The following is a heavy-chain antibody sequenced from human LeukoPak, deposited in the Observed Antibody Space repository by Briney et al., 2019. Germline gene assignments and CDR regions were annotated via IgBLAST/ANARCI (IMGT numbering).Heavy chain of an antibody. CDR2: IYYSGST. CDR1: GGSISSYY. V-gene: IGHV4-59*01. Sequence: SETLSLTCTVSGGSISSYYWSWIRQPPGKGLEWIGYIYYSGSTNYNPSLKSRVTISVDTSKKQFSLRLSSVTAADTAVYYCAYSTVVTRGYYWGQGTLVTVSS. J-gene: IGHJ4*02. CDR3: AYSTVVTRGYY. D-gene: IGHD4-23*01.